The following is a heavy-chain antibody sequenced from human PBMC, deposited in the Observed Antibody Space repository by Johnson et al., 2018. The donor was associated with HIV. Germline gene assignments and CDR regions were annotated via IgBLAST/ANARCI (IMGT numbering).Heavy chain of an antibody. Sequence: QVQLVESGGGLVQPGGSLRLSCAASGFIFSDYYMTWIRQAPGKGLEWVAVIWFDGNNKHYSDSVKGRFTISRDNSNNILYLQMNSLRVEDTAVYYCAKVAVATAAGGVALDIWGPGTMVTVS. D-gene: IGHD6-13*01. CDR1: GFIFSDYY. V-gene: IGHV3-33*06. CDR2: IWFDGNNK. CDR3: AKVAVATAAGGVALDI. J-gene: IGHJ3*02.